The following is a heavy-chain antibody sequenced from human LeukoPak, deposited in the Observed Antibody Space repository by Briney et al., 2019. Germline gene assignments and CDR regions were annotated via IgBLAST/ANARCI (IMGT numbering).Heavy chain of an antibody. V-gene: IGHV1-69*04. J-gene: IGHJ4*02. Sequence: ASVKVSCKASGGTFSSYAISWARQAPGQGLEWMGRIIPILGIANYAQKFQGRVTITADKSTSTAYMELSSLRSEDTAVYYCARDKISTAYCSGGSCYPEFDYWGQGTLVTVSS. CDR3: ARDKISTAYCSGGSCYPEFDY. CDR1: GGTFSSYA. CDR2: IIPILGIA. D-gene: IGHD2-15*01.